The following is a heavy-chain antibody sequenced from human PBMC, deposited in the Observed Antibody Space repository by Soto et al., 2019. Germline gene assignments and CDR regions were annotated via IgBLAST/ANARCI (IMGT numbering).Heavy chain of an antibody. Sequence: EVQLVESGGGLVQPGGSLRLSCAASGFTFSDFWLHWVRQAPEKGPVWVSRIKSDGGSANYADSVKGRFTIFRDNAKNTVYLKMDSLRAEDTAVYYCARGAKGAYYVDVWGKGTTVTVSS. V-gene: IGHV3-74*01. CDR3: ARGAKGAYYVDV. D-gene: IGHD2-21*01. CDR1: GFTFSDFW. CDR2: IKSDGGSA. J-gene: IGHJ6*03.